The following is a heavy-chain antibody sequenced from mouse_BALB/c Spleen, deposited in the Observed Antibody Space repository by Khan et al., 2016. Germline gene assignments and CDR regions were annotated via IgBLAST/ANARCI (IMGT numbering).Heavy chain of an antibody. CDR1: GYTFTDYE. V-gene: IGHV1-15*01. CDR3: AKGLRRRYYFDS. Sequence: QVQLQQSGAELVRPGASVKLSCKALGYTFTDYEMHWVKQTPVHGLDWIGAIHPGGGGSAYNQKFKVRATLTADKSSSTAYMELRSLTSADSAVYSCAKGLRRRYYFDSWGQGTTLTVSS. CDR2: IHPGGGGS. J-gene: IGHJ2*01. D-gene: IGHD2-4*01.